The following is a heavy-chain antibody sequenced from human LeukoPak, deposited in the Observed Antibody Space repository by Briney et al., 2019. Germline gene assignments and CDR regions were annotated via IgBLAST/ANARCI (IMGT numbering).Heavy chain of an antibody. CDR1: GYSFTSYW. Sequence: KPGESLKISCKGSGYSFTSYWIGWVRQMPVKGLEWMGIIYPGDSDTRYSPSFQGQVTISADKSISTPYLQWSSLKASDTAMYYCARSVGAAISVAGLYFDYWGQGTLVTVSS. J-gene: IGHJ4*02. V-gene: IGHV5-51*01. D-gene: IGHD6-19*01. CDR2: IYPGDSDT. CDR3: ARSVGAAISVAGLYFDY.